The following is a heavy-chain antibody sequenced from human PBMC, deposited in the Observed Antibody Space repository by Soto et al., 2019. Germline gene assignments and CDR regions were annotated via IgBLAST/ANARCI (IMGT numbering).Heavy chain of an antibody. D-gene: IGHD3-3*01. CDR1: GGTFSSYA. Sequence: ASVKVSCKASGGTFSSYAISWVRQAPGQGLEWMGGIIPIFGTANYAQKFQGRVTITADESTSTAYMEVSSLRSEDTAVYYCARYLPREPTPIFGVVLRSGMDFWGQGTTGTVSS. J-gene: IGHJ6*02. CDR2: IIPIFGTA. CDR3: ARYLPREPTPIFGVVLRSGMDF. V-gene: IGHV1-69*13.